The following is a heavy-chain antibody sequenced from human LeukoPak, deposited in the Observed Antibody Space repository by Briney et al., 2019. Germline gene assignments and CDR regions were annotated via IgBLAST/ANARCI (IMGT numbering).Heavy chain of an antibody. CDR3: ASSAIAVAKKNWFDP. CDR2: INHSGST. D-gene: IGHD6-19*01. V-gene: IGHV4-34*01. J-gene: IGHJ5*02. CDR1: GGSFSGYY. Sequence: SETLSLTCAVYGGSFSGYYWSWIRQPPGKGLEWIGEINHSGSTNYNPSLKSRVTISVDTSKNQFSLKLSSVTAADTAVYYCASSAIAVAKKNWFDPWGQGTLVTVSS.